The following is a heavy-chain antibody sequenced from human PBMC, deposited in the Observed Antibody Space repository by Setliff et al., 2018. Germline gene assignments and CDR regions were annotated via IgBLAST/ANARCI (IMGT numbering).Heavy chain of an antibody. V-gene: IGHV3-30*02. CDR1: GFTFSSYG. J-gene: IGHJ4*02. CDR3: AKGRVGATIGGSFDY. Sequence: GGSLRLSCAASGFTFSSYGMHWVRQAPGKGLEWVAFIRYDGSNKYYADSVKGRFTISRDNSKNTLYLQMNSLRAEDTAVYYCAKGRVGATIGGSFDYWGQGTLVTVSS. CDR2: IRYDGSNK. D-gene: IGHD1-26*01.